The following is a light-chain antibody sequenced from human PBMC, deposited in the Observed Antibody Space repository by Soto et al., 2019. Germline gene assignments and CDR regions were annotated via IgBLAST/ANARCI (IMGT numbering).Light chain of an antibody. J-gene: IGKJ1*01. V-gene: IGKV3-20*01. CDR3: QPYGSSRR. Sequence: IVWTQSPGTLALARGERATLSCRASQRVSNNYLAWYQQKPGQAPRLLIYGASNRATGIPDRFSGSWSGTDLTPNSCRLDLEESAVYYCQPYGSSRRFGQGTKGEI. CDR1: QRVSNNY. CDR2: GAS.